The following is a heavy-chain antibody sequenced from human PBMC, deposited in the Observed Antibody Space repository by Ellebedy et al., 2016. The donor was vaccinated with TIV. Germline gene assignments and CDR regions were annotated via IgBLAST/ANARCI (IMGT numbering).Heavy chain of an antibody. V-gene: IGHV3-23*01. J-gene: IGHJ4*02. D-gene: IGHD3-16*01. CDR3: ARGIWGEGIDY. CDR1: GFTFSSYA. Sequence: GGSLRLXXAASGFTFSSYAMSWVRQAPGKGLEWVSAISGSGGSTYYADSVKGRFTISRDNAKNSLYLQMNSLRAEDTAVYYCARGIWGEGIDYWGQGTLVTVSS. CDR2: ISGSGGST.